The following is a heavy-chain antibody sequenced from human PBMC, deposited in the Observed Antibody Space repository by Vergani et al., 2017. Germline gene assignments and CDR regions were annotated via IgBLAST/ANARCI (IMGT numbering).Heavy chain of an antibody. V-gene: IGHV5-51*01. Sequence: EVRLVQSGAVVKKSGESLKISCQASGYTFTNDWIGWVRQLPGEGFEWMGVIYPDDSVAKYSPSFQGRVTVSVDLSSSTAYLHWKRLEASVSAMYYCARQSTFCGGDCFSVAVEDWGQGTMVTVSS. J-gene: IGHJ3*01. D-gene: IGHD2-21*02. CDR2: IYPDDSVA. CDR3: ARQSTFCGGDCFSVAVED. CDR1: GYTFTNDW.